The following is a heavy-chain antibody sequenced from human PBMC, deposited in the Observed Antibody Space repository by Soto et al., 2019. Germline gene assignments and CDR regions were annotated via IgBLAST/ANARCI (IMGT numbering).Heavy chain of an antibody. CDR3: EHRGYMSGYWDPGYLDY. Sequence: QITLKESGPTRVKPTQTLTLTCTFYGFSLTTRPVGVAWIRQVPGKALEWLAVIYWDDDKRYNPSLKNRHTITKDPSKNQVLLTMTNVDPLADTGTYFCEHRGYMSGYWDPGYLDYWGQGILVTVSS. CDR1: GFSLTTRPVG. J-gene: IGHJ4*02. CDR2: IYWDDDK. V-gene: IGHV2-5*02. D-gene: IGHD2-2*03.